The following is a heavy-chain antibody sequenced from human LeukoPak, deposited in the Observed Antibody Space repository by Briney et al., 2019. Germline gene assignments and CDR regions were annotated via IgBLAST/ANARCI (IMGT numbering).Heavy chain of an antibody. CDR1: GGSISSSSYY. J-gene: IGHJ5*02. Sequence: KSSETLSLTCTVSGGSISSSSYYWGWIRQPPGKGLEWIGSIYHSGSTNYNPSLKSRVTISVDKSKNQFSLKLSSVTAADTAVYYCASSIAASINWFDPWGQGTLVTVSS. CDR3: ASSIAASINWFDP. CDR2: IYHSGST. V-gene: IGHV4-39*07. D-gene: IGHD6-13*01.